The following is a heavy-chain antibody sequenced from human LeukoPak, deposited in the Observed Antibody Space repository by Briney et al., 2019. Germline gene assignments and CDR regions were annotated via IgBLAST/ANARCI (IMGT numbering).Heavy chain of an antibody. CDR3: TRDLNWETY. J-gene: IGHJ4*02. CDR1: GFTFSSYS. Sequence: GGSLRLSCAASGFTFSSYSMNWVRQAPGKGLEWVSSISNSGSSIYYADSVKGRFTVSRDNAKNSLYLQMNSLRAEDTAVYYCTRDLNWETYWGQGTLVSVSS. V-gene: IGHV3-21*01. CDR2: ISNSGSSI. D-gene: IGHD7-27*01.